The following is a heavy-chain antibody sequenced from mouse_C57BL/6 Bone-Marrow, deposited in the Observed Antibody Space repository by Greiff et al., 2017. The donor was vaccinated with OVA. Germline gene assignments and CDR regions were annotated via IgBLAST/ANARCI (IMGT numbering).Heavy chain of an antibody. J-gene: IGHJ2*01. CDR3: ARDYYGSSYGGYYFDY. V-gene: IGHV3-6*01. D-gene: IGHD1-1*01. CDR2: ISYDGSN. CDR1: GYSITSGYY. Sequence: DVKLQESGPGLVKPSQSLSLTCSVTGYSITSGYYWNWIRQFPGNKLEWMGYISYDGSNNYNPSLKNRISITRDTSKNQFFLKLNSVTTEDTATYYCARDYYGSSYGGYYFDYWGQGTTLTVSS.